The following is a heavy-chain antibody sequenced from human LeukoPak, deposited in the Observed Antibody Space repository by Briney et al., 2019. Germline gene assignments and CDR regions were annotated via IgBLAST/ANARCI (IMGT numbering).Heavy chain of an antibody. CDR3: AKGPVVTATYNWFDP. D-gene: IGHD2-21*02. CDR2: ISGGGGTT. V-gene: IGHV3-23*01. J-gene: IGHJ5*02. CDR1: GFTFNTYS. Sequence: GGPLRLSCAASGFTFNTYSMSWVRQAPGKGLEGVSFISGGGGTTYYADSVKGRFTISRDNSKNTLNLQMNSLRVEDTAVYYCAKGPVVTATYNWFDPWGQGALVTVSS.